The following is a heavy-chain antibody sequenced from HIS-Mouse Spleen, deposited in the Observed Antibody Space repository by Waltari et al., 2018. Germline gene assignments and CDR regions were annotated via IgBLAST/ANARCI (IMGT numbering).Heavy chain of an antibody. J-gene: IGHJ2*01. V-gene: IGHV4-39*07. Sequence: QLQLQESGPGLVKPSETLSLTCTVSGGSISSRSDYWGWTRQPPGKGLEWIGSIFYSGSTYYNPSLKSRVTISVDTSKNQFSLKLSSVTAADTAVYYCAREIPYSSSWYDWYFDLWGRGTLVTVSS. D-gene: IGHD6-13*01. CDR3: AREIPYSSSWYDWYFDL. CDR1: GGSISSRSDY. CDR2: IFYSGST.